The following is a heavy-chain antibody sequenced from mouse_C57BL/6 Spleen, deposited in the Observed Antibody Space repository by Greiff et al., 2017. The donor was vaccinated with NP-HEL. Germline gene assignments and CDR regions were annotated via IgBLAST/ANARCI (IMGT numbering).Heavy chain of an antibody. CDR2: INPNNGGT. CDR1: GYTFTDYN. J-gene: IGHJ2*01. CDR3: ARRGSTMITTYYVDD. V-gene: IGHV1-18*01. Sequence: EVQLQQSGPELVKPGASVKIPCKASGYTFTDYNMDWVKQSHGKSLEWIGDINPNNGGTIYNQKFKGKATLTVDKSSSTAYMELRSLTSEDTAVYYYARRGSTMITTYYVDDWGQGTTLTVSS. D-gene: IGHD2-4*01.